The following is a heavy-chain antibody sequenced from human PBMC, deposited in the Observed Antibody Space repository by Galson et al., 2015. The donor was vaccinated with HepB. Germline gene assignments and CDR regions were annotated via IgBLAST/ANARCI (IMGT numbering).Heavy chain of an antibody. CDR3: ARVGRFGESPMGPFGY. D-gene: IGHD3-16*01. V-gene: IGHV5-51*01. CDR1: GSSFTSYW. J-gene: IGHJ4*02. CDR2: IYPGDSDT. Sequence: QSGAEVKKPGESLKISCKGSGSSFTSYWIGWVRQMPGKGLEWMGIIYPGDSDTRYSPSFQGQVTISADKSISTAYLQWSSLKASDTAMYYCARVGRFGESPMGPFGYWGQGTLVTVSS.